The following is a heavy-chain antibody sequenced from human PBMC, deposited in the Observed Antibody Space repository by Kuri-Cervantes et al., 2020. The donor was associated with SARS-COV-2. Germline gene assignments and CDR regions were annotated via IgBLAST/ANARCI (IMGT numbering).Heavy chain of an antibody. D-gene: IGHD3-10*01. CDR2: VSANSGNT. CDR3: WRDQVGNYYGSGSYSSYYYYGMDV. J-gene: IGHJ6*02. Sequence: ASVKVSCKASGYTFISYGFSWVRQAPGQGLEWMGWVSANSGNTKYAQKLQGRVTLTTDTSTSKAYMELRSLRSEDTAVYYCWRDQVGNYYGSGSYSSYYYYGMDVWGQGTTVTVSS. CDR1: GYTFISYG. V-gene: IGHV1-18*01.